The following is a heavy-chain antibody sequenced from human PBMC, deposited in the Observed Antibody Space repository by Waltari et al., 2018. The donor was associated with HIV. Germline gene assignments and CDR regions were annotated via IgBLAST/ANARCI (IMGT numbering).Heavy chain of an antibody. CDR3: ARGGFYGSGSKVN. CDR1: FTFSSYW. J-gene: IGHJ4*02. Sequence: FTFSSYWMSWVRQAPGKGLGWVANIKQDGSEKYYVDSVNGRFTISRDNAENSLYLQMNSLRAEDTAVYYCARGGFYGSGSKVNWGQGTLVTVSS. CDR2: IKQDGSEK. D-gene: IGHD3-10*01. V-gene: IGHV3-7*04.